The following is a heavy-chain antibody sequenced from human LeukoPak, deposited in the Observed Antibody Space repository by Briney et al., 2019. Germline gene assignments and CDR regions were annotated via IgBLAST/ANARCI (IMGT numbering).Heavy chain of an antibody. J-gene: IGHJ4*02. D-gene: IGHD6-19*01. CDR2: ISGSGGST. Sequence: GGSLRLSCAASGFTFSSYSMNWVRQAPGKGLEWVSAISGSGGSTYYADSVKGRFTISRDNSKNTLYLQMNSLRAEDTAVYYCARIRRYSSGWWLVDYWGQGTLVTVSS. CDR1: GFTFSSYS. CDR3: ARIRRYSSGWWLVDY. V-gene: IGHV3-23*01.